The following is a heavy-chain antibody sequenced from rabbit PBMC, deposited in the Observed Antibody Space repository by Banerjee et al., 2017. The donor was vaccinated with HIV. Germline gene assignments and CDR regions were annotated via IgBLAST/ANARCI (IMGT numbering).Heavy chain of an antibody. V-gene: IGHV1S40*01. CDR3: ARARSAGYGYATDFRLDL. CDR1: GFSFSSSYW. CDR2: IYAGSSGST. J-gene: IGHJ3*01. Sequence: QSLEESGGDLVKPGASLTLTCTASGFSFSSSYWICWVRQAPGKGLEWIACIYAGSSGSTYYASWAKGRFTISKTSSTTVTLQMTSLTAADTATYFCARARSAGYGYATDFRLDLWGPGTLVTVS. D-gene: IGHD6-1*01.